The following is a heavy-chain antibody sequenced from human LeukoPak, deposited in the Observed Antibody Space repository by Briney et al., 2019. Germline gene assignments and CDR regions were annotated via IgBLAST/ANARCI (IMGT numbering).Heavy chain of an antibody. V-gene: IGHV3-21*01. CDR2: ISSSSSYI. CDR3: ARGVGYGDYPTY. D-gene: IGHD4-17*01. J-gene: IGHJ4*02. Sequence: GRSLRLSCAASGFTFSSYSMNWVRQAPGKGLEWVSSISSSSSYIYYADSVKGRFTISRDNAKNSLYLQMNSLRAEDTAVYYCARGVGYGDYPTYWGQGTLVTVSS. CDR1: GFTFSSYS.